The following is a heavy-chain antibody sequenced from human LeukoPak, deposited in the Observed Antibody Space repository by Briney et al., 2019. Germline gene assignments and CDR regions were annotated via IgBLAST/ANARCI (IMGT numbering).Heavy chain of an antibody. V-gene: IGHV4-34*01. CDR1: GGSFSGYY. Sequence: PSETLSLTCAVYGGSFSGYYWSWIRQPPGKGLEWIGEINHSGSTNYNPSLKSRVTISVDTSKNQFSLKLSSVTAADTAVYYCARGVNYDFWSGYYTRDYYYYYMDVWGKGTTVTVSS. CDR3: ARGVNYDFWSGYYTRDYYYYYMDV. D-gene: IGHD3-3*01. CDR2: INHSGST. J-gene: IGHJ6*03.